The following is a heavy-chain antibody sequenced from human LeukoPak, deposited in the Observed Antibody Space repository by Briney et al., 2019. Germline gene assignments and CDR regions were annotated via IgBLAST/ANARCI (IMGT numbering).Heavy chain of an antibody. CDR1: RFTFSIYG. V-gene: IGHV3-30*02. D-gene: IGHD6-19*01. J-gene: IGHJ4*02. CDR3: AKDCVLFSGIAVAGPDY. CDR2: IRYDGSNK. Sequence: GGSMRLSCAVYRFTFSIYGMHWDRQAQGKGLEWVAFIRYDGSNKYYADSVKGRFTISRDNYKNTLYLQMNSLRAEDTAVYYCAKDCVLFSGIAVAGPDYWGQGTLVTVSS.